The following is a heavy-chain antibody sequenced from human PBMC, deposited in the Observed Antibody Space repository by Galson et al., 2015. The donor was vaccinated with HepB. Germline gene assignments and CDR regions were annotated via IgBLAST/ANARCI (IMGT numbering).Heavy chain of an antibody. CDR3: ARRGRGVLWYSTSSVGFDY. J-gene: IGHJ4*02. V-gene: IGHV1-18*01. Sequence: SVKVSCKASGYTFTNYLISWVRQAPGQGLEWMGWISGNNGNANFAQKLQGRVNMTTDASTSTAYMELRSLRPDDTAVYYCARRGRGVLWYSTSSVGFDYWGQGTLVTVSS. CDR1: GYTFTNYL. CDR2: ISGNNGNA. D-gene: IGHD6-6*01.